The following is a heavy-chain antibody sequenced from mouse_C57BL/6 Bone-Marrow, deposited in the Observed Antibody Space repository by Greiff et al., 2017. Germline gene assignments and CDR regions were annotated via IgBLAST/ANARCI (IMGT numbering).Heavy chain of an antibody. J-gene: IGHJ4*01. V-gene: IGHV5-9*01. D-gene: IGHD3-3*01. CDR2: ISGGGGNT. CDR1: GFTFSSYT. CDR3: ARQGPGAMDY. Sequence: EVQLQESGGGLVKPGGSLKLSCAASGFTFSSYTMSWVRQTPEKRLEWVATISGGGGNTYYPDSVKGRFTISRDNAKNTLYLQMSSLRSEDTALYYCARQGPGAMDYWGQGTSVTVSS.